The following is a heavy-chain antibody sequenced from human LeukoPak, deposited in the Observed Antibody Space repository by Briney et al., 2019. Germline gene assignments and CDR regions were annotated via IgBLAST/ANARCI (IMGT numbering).Heavy chain of an antibody. D-gene: IGHD6-13*01. Sequence: GGSLRLSCAASGFTFSSYDMHWVRQATGKGLEWVSAIGTAGDTYYPGSVKGRFTISRDNAKNSLYLQMNSLRAEDTAVYYCARAPGTGNSDYWGQGTLVTVSS. CDR2: IGTAGDT. J-gene: IGHJ4*02. CDR1: GFTFSSYD. V-gene: IGHV3-13*01. CDR3: ARAPGTGNSDY.